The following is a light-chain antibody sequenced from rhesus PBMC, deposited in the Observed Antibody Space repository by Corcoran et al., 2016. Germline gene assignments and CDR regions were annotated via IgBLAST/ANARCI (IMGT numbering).Light chain of an antibody. Sequence: DIQMTQSPSSLSASVGDRVTITCRASENVNNYLHWYQQKPGKAPKLLIYAAATLQSGVPSRFSGSGSGTYYTFTSSSLPPEDVASYYCQHSYGTPFTFGPGTKLDIK. CDR1: ENVNNY. V-gene: IGKV1-74*01. CDR2: AAA. CDR3: QHSYGTPFT. J-gene: IGKJ3*01.